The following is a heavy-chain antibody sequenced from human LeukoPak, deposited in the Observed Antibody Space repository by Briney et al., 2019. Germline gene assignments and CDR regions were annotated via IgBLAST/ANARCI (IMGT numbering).Heavy chain of an antibody. J-gene: IGHJ2*01. V-gene: IGHV3-13*04. D-gene: IGHD2-21*02. CDR1: GFAFSSYD. CDR3: AKGYCGGDCYSGWHSDL. Sequence: GGSLRLSCAASGFAFSSYDMHWVRQATGKGLEWVSAIGTAGDTYYPGSVKGRFTISRENAKNSLYLQMNSLRAGDTAVYYCAKGYCGGDCYSGWHSDLWGRGTLVTVSS. CDR2: IGTAGDT.